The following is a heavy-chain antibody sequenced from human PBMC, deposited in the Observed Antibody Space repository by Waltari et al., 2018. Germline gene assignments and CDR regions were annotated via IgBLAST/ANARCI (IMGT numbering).Heavy chain of an antibody. CDR1: AFPFTSYP. V-gene: IGHV3-30*01. Sequence: QLQLVESGGGVVQPGRSLRLSCAASAFPFTSYPMPWVCHAQGKGLGWVAVISYDGSNKYYADSVKGRFTISRDNSKNTLYLQMNSLRAEDTAVYYCARAYSSSWYFYAFDIWGQGTMVTVSS. D-gene: IGHD6-13*01. CDR3: ARAYSSSWYFYAFDI. CDR2: ISYDGSNK. J-gene: IGHJ3*02.